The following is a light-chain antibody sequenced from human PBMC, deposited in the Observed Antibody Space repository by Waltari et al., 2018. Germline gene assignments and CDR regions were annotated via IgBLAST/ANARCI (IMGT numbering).Light chain of an antibody. J-gene: IGLJ2*01. CDR2: PVT. CDR1: SSDVGSSDH. Sequence: QSALTQPPSASGSPGQTVTISCAGTSSDVGSSDHVSWYQKHPGQAPKLLIYPVTKRPSGVPDRFSGSKSGNTASLTVSGLQAEDEADYYCSSNAGINNFVFGGGTKLTVL. CDR3: SSNAGINNFV. V-gene: IGLV2-8*01.